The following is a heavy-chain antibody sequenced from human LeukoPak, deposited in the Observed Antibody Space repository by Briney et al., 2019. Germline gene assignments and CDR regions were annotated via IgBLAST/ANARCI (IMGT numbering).Heavy chain of an antibody. CDR2: ISGSGGST. CDR1: GFICRSYA. D-gene: IGHD5-24*01. CDR3: AKDLKVDGYNSPFDY. V-gene: IGHV3-23*01. J-gene: IGHJ4*02. Sequence: GGSLRLSCAASGFICRSYAMSWVRQAPGKGLEWVSAISGSGGSTYYADSVKGRFTISRDNSKNTLYLQMNSLRAEDTAVYYCAKDLKVDGYNSPFDYWGQGTLVTVSS.